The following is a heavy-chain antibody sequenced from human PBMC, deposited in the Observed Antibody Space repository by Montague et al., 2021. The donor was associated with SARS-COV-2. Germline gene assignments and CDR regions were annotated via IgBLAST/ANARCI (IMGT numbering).Heavy chain of an antibody. J-gene: IGHJ3*02. Sequence: SLRLSCAASGFTFSSYAMHWVRQAPGKGLEWVAVISYDGSNKYYXDSVKGRFTISRDNSKNTLYLQMNSLRAEDTAVYYCARPYDSSGYYLAFDIWGQGTMVTVSS. D-gene: IGHD3-22*01. V-gene: IGHV3-30-3*01. CDR2: ISYDGSNK. CDR3: ARPYDSSGYYLAFDI. CDR1: GFTFSSYA.